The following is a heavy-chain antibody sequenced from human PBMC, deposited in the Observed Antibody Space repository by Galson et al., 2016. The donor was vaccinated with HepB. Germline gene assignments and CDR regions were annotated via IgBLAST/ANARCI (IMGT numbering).Heavy chain of an antibody. V-gene: IGHV3-21*01. J-gene: IGHJ6*02. CDR2: ITDSGSNI. CDR3: AYNQNYGAGVYWFYGMDV. D-gene: IGHD3-10*01. Sequence: SLRLSCAASGFTFTTHTMNWVRQAPGKGLEWVASITDSGSNIYYADSMKGRFTISRDNAKTSLYLQMNSLRADDTAVYYCAYNQNYGAGVYWFYGMDVWGQGTTVTVAS. CDR1: GFTFTTHT.